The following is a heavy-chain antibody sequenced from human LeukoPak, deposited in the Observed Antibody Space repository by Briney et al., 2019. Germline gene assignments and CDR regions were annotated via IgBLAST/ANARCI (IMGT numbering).Heavy chain of an antibody. CDR3: AKDRPMYNWNDDLDFDY. CDR2: ISGSGGST. Sequence: PGGSLGLSCAASGFTFSDYYMSWIRQAPGKGLEWVSAISGSGGSTYYADSVKGRFTISRDNSKNTLYLQMNSLRAEDTAVYYCAKDRPMYNWNDDLDFDYWGQGTLVTVSS. J-gene: IGHJ4*02. V-gene: IGHV3-23*01. D-gene: IGHD1-1*01. CDR1: GFTFSDYY.